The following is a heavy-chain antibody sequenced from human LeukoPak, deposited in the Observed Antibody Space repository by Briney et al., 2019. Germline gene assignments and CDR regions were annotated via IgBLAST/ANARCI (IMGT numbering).Heavy chain of an antibody. D-gene: IGHD3-10*02. CDR1: GFTVSSNY. Sequence: GGSLRLSCAVSGFTVSSNYMSWVRQAPGKGLEWVSVIYRGGTAYSADSVKGRFTISRDNSKNSLYLQMNSLRAEDTAVYYCAELGITMIGGVWGKGTTVTISS. CDR2: IYRGGTA. J-gene: IGHJ6*04. CDR3: AELGITMIGGV. V-gene: IGHV3-53*01.